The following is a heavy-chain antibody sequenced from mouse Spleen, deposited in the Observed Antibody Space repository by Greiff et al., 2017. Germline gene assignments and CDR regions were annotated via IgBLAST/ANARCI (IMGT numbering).Heavy chain of an antibody. CDR2: ILPGSGST. CDR1: GYTFSSYW. V-gene: IGHV1-9*01. Sequence: QVQLQQSGAELMKPGASVKISCKATGYTFSSYWIEWVKQRPGHGLEWIGEILPGSGSTNYNEKFKGKATFTADTSSNTAYMQLSSLASEDSAVYYCARGITTGGYWYLDVWGAGTTVTVSS. J-gene: IGHJ1*01. CDR3: ARGITTGGYWYLDV. D-gene: IGHD2-4*01.